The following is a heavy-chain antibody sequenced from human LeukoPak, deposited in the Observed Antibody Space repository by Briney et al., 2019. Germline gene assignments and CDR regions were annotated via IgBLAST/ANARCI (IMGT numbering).Heavy chain of an antibody. CDR3: ARGSYGGNWAYFDY. J-gene: IGHJ4*02. V-gene: IGHV3-66*01. Sequence: PGGSLSLSCEPSGSTASRNYMTWARRAQGKGLEWSQVIYSGGGTYYADSVKGRFTISRDNSKNTLYLQMNSLRAEDTAVYSCARGSYGGNWAYFDYWGQGTLVTVSS. CDR1: GSTASRNY. D-gene: IGHD4-23*01. CDR2: IYSGGGT.